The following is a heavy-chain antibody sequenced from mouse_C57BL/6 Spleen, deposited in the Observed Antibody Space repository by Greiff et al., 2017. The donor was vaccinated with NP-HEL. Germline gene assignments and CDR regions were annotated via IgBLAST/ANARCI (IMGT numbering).Heavy chain of an antibody. CDR3: ARRTYGYYWDCDV. V-gene: IGHV1-55*01. D-gene: IGHD2-2*01. J-gene: IGHJ1*03. Sequence: QVQLQQPGAELVKPGASVKMSCKASGYTFTSYWITWVKQRPGQGLEWIGDIYPGSGSTNYNEKFKCKATLTVDTSSSTAYMQLSSLTSEDSAVYYCARRTYGYYWDCDVWGTGTTVTVSS. CDR1: GYTFTSYW. CDR2: IYPGSGST.